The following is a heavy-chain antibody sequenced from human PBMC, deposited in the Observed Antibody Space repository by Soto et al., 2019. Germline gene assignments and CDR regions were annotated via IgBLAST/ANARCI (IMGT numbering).Heavy chain of an antibody. J-gene: IGHJ4*02. D-gene: IGHD3-22*01. CDR3: ARDLRGLDYYDSSGYYYDY. CDR2: INPNSGGT. V-gene: IGHV1-2*04. Sequence: ASVKVSCKASGYTFTGYYMHWVRQAPGQGLEWMGWINPNSGGTNYAQKFQGWVTMTRDTSISTAYMELSRLRSDDTAVYYCARDLRGLDYYDSSGYYYDYWGQGTLVTVSS. CDR1: GYTFTGYY.